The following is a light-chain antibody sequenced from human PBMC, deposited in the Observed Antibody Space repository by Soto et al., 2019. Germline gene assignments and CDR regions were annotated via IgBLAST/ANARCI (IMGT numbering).Light chain of an antibody. Sequence: QSVLTQPPSVSEAPGQRVTISCTGSSSNIGAGYDVHWYQQLPGTAPKLLIYGNSNRPSGVPDRFSGSKSGTSVSLAITGLQAEDEAAYYCQSYDVSLSGYVVFGGGTQLTVL. CDR2: GNS. J-gene: IGLJ2*01. V-gene: IGLV1-40*01. CDR1: SSNIGAGYD. CDR3: QSYDVSLSGYVV.